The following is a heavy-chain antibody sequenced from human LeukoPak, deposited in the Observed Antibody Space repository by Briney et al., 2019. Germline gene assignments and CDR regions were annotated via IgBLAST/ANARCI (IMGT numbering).Heavy chain of an antibody. CDR1: GFTFSSYA. V-gene: IGHV3-30-3*01. CDR2: ISYDGSNK. CDR3: ARSIAAAGPDYYYGMDV. Sequence: GGSLRLSCAASGFTFSSYAMHWVRQAPGKGLEWVAVISYDGSNKYYADSLKGRFTISRDNSKNTLYLQMNSLRAEDTAVYYCARSIAAAGPDYYYGMDVWGQGTTVTVSS. D-gene: IGHD6-13*01. J-gene: IGHJ6*02.